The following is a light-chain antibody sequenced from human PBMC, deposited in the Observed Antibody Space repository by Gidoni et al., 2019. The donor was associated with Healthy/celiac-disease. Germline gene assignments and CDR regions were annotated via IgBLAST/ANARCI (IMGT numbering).Light chain of an antibody. J-gene: IGKJ2*01. Sequence: EIVFTQSPCTLSLSPGERATLSCRTSQSVSSSYLAWYQQKPGQAPRLLISGASSRATGIPDRFSGRGSGTDFTLTISRLEHEDFAVYYCQQYGRSPYTFGQGTKLEIK. CDR3: QQYGRSPYT. CDR2: GAS. V-gene: IGKV3-20*01. CDR1: QSVSSSY.